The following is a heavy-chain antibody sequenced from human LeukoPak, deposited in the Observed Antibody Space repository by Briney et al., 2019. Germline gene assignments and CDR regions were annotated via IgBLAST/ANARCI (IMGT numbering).Heavy chain of an antibody. CDR1: GFTFDDYA. D-gene: IGHD1-26*01. CDR2: ISWNSGSI. V-gene: IGHV3-9*01. CDR3: AKGETYWEVLDAFDI. Sequence: PGGSLRLSCAASGFTFDDYAMHWVRQAPGKGLEWVSGISWNSGSIGYADSVKGRFTISRDNAKNSLYLQMNSLRAEDTALYYCAKGETYWEVLDAFDIWGQGTMVTVSS. J-gene: IGHJ3*02.